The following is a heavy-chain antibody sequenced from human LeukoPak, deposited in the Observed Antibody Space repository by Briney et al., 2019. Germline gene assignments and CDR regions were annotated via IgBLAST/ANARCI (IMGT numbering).Heavy chain of an antibody. J-gene: IGHJ4*02. V-gene: IGHV1-18*04. D-gene: IGHD3-10*01. CDR2: ISAYNGNT. CDR1: GYTFTGYY. CDR3: ARVRLTGDDY. Sequence: ASVKVSCKASGYTFTGYYMHWVRQAPGQGLEWMGWISAYNGNTNYAQKLQGRVTMTTDTSTSTAYMELRSLRSDDTAVYYCARVRLTGDDYWGQGTLVTVSS.